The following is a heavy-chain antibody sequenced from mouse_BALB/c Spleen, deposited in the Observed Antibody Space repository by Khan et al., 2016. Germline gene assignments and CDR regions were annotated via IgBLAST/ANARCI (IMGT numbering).Heavy chain of an antibody. CDR3: ARAGYYGYLAY. Sequence: EVQLQESGGGLVQPGGFLKLSCAASGFDFSRYWMSWVRQAPGKGLEWIGEINPDSSTINYTPSLKDKFIISRDNAKNTLYLQMSKVRSEDTARYYCARAGYYGYLAYWGQGTLVSVSA. J-gene: IGHJ3*01. CDR2: INPDSSTI. V-gene: IGHV4-1*02. D-gene: IGHD1-1*01. CDR1: GFDFSRYW.